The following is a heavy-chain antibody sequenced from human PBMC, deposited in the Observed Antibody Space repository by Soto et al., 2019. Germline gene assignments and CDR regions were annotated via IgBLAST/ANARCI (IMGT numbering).Heavy chain of an antibody. V-gene: IGHV4-30-4*01. CDR1: GGSISSGDYY. CDR3: ARDRKQGFGEPNWFDP. J-gene: IGHJ5*02. D-gene: IGHD3-10*01. Sequence: SETLSLTCTVSGGSISSGDYYWSWIRQPPGKGLEWIGYIYYSGSTYYNPSLKSRVTISVDTSKNQFSLKLSSVTAADTAVYYCARDRKQGFGEPNWFDPWGQGTLVTVSS. CDR2: IYYSGST.